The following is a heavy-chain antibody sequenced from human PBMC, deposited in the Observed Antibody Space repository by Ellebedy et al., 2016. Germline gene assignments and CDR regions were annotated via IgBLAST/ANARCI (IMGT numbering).Heavy chain of an antibody. J-gene: IGHJ3*02. CDR2: IYYRGRT. CDR1: GASISNNDYF. V-gene: IGHV4-30-4*01. Sequence: SETLSLXXTVSGASISNNDYFWTWIRQTPGKDLEWIGYIYYRGRTEYNPSLGSRIVISVDTSKTHFSLKLSSVTAADTAVYFCARAVGYGDLHAFDIWGQGTMVTVSS. D-gene: IGHD4-17*01. CDR3: ARAVGYGDLHAFDI.